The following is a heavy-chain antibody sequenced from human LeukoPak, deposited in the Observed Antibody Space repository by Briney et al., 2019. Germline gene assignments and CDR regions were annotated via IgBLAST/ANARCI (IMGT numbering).Heavy chain of an antibody. D-gene: IGHD3-10*02. V-gene: IGHV4-59*01. J-gene: IGHJ6*03. CDR2: IYYSGST. CDR1: GGSISSYY. Sequence: PSETLSLTCTVSGGSISSYYWSWIRQPPGKGLEWIGNIYYSGSTNYNPSLKSRVTISVDTSKNQFSLKLSSVTAADTAVYYCARAGRKSRGVDLVRKKETGYYYYMDVWGKGTTVTVSS. CDR3: ARAGRKSRGVDLVRKKETGYYYYMDV.